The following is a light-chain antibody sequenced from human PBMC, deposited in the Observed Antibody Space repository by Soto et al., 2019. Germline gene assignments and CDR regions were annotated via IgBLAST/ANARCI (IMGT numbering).Light chain of an antibody. CDR1: QSISSW. J-gene: IGKJ5*01. CDR3: QQAHSFPIT. V-gene: IGKV1-12*01. CDR2: AAS. Sequence: DIQMTQSPSTLSACVGDRVTITCRASQSISSWLAWYQQKPGKAPKLLISAASSLQSGVPRRFSGSGSGTDFTLTVSSLQPEDFATYYCQQAHSFPITFGQGTRLEIK.